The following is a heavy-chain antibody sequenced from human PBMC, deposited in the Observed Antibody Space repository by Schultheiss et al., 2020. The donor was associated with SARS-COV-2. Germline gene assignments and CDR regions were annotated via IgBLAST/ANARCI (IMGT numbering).Heavy chain of an antibody. CDR1: GGSISSSNW. CDR3: ARVAVTTGWFDP. V-gene: IGHV4-4*02. Sequence: SETLSLTCTVSGGSISSSNWWSWVRQPPGKGLEWIGEINHSGSTNYNPSLKSRVTISVDTSKNQFSLKLSSVTAADTAVYYCARVAVTTGWFDPWGQGSLVTVSS. J-gene: IGHJ5*02. D-gene: IGHD4-17*01. CDR2: INHSGST.